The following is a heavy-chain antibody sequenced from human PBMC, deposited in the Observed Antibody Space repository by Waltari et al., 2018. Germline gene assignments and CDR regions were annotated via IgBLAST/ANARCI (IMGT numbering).Heavy chain of an antibody. V-gene: IGHV4-31*03. D-gene: IGHD6-13*01. CDR1: GGSISSGGYY. J-gene: IGHJ4*02. CDR2: IYHSGST. CDR3: ARDGGYIAAAGKNLDY. Sequence: QVQLQESGPGLVKPSQTLSLTCTVSGGSISSGGYYWSWIRQHPGKGLEWIGSIYHSGSTYYNPSLKSRVTISVDTSKNQFSLKLSSVTAADTAVYYCARDGGYIAAAGKNLDYWGQGTLVTVSS.